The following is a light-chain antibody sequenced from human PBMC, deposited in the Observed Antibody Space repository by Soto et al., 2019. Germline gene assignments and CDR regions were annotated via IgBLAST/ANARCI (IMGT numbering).Light chain of an antibody. CDR3: QQHNSLPIT. V-gene: IGKV1-33*01. J-gene: IGKJ3*01. CDR2: DAS. CDR1: QGITNC. Sequence: DIQMTQSPSSLSASVGDRVTITCRASQGITNCLSWYQQKPGKAPQLLIYDASNLETGVPSRFSGSGSGTYFTFTINSLQPEDIATYYCQQHNSLPITFGPGTKVDI.